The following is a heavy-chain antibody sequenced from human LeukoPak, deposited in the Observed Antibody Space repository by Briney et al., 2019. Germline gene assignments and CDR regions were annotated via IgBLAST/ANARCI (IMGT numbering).Heavy chain of an antibody. CDR1: GGSISKYY. D-gene: IGHD3-10*01. V-gene: IGHV4-59*12. J-gene: IGHJ3*02. Sequence: SETLSLTCTVSGGSISKYYWSWIRQPPGKGLEWIGYIHYSGSTYYNPSLKSRVTISVDTSKNQFSLKLSSVTAADTAVYYCARDGSGSYYNSGAFDIWGQGTMVTVSS. CDR3: ARDGSGSYYNSGAFDI. CDR2: IHYSGST.